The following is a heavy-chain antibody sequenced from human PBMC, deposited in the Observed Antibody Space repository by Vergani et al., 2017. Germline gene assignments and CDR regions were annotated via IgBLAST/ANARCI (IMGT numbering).Heavy chain of an antibody. CDR3: AKANPLNGGYDYLYYYHAMDV. CDR2: ISGSGGST. V-gene: IGHV3-23*01. CDR1: GFTFNHYA. D-gene: IGHD5-12*01. Sequence: EVQLLESGGDLVQPGRSLRLSCAASGFTFNHYALNWVRQAPGKGLEGVSGISGSGGSTYYAGSVKGRFTISRDSSKNTLYLQMNSLSAGDTAVYYCAKANPLNGGYDYLYYYHAMDVWGQGTTVTVSS. J-gene: IGHJ6*02.